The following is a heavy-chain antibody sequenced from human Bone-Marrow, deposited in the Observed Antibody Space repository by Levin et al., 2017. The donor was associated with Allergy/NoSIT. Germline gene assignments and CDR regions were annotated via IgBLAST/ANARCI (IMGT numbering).Heavy chain of an antibody. CDR1: GGSISSGGYS. J-gene: IGHJ5*02. CDR2: IYHSGST. CDR3: AREYSSGWGNWFDP. D-gene: IGHD6-19*01. V-gene: IGHV4-30-2*01. Sequence: SETLSLTCAVSGGSISSGGYSWSWIRQPPGKGLEWIGHIYHSGSTYYNPSLKSRATISVDRSKNQFSLKLNSVTAADTAVYYCAREYSSGWGNWFDPWGQGTLVTVSS.